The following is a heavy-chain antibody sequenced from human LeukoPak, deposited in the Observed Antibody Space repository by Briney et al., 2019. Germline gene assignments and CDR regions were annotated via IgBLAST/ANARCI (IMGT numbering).Heavy chain of an antibody. CDR3: ARAITMIVVVPGLNWFDP. J-gene: IGHJ5*02. CDR1: GGSISSGDYY. V-gene: IGHV4-30-4*01. Sequence: PSETLSLTCTVSGGSISSGDYYWSWIRQPPGKGLEWIGYIYYSGSTYYSPSLKSRVTISVDTSKNQFSLKLSSVTAADTAVYYCARAITMIVVVPGLNWFDPWGQGTLVTVSS. D-gene: IGHD3-22*01. CDR2: IYYSGST.